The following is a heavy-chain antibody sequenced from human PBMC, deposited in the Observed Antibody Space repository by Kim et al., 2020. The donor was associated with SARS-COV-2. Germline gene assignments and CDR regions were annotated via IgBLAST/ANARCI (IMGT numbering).Heavy chain of an antibody. CDR3: ASGYSGYEHFAY. J-gene: IGHJ4*02. CDR1: GFTFSSYA. D-gene: IGHD5-12*01. CDR2: ISYDGSNK. Sequence: GGSLRLSCAASGFTFSSYAMHWVRQAPGKGLEWVAVISYDGSNKYYADSVKGRFTISRDNSKNTLYLQMNSLRAEDTAVYYCASGYSGYEHFAYWGQGTLVTVSS. V-gene: IGHV3-30*04.